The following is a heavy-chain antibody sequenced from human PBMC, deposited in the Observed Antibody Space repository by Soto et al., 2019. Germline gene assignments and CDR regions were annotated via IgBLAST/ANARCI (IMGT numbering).Heavy chain of an antibody. J-gene: IGHJ3*01. Sequence: GASVKVSCKASGYTFTSYAMHWVRQAPGQRLEWMGWINAGNGNTKYSQKFQGRVTITRDTSASTAYMELSSLRSEDTAVYYCARGLEYYYDSSGYYYPNAFAFCGQGTMVTGS. CDR2: INAGNGNT. D-gene: IGHD3-22*01. V-gene: IGHV1-3*01. CDR1: GYTFTSYA. CDR3: ARGLEYYYDSSGYYYPNAFAF.